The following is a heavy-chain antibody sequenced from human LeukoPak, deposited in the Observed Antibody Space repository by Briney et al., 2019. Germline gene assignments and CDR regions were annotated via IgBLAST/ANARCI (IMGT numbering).Heavy chain of an antibody. CDR1: GGSFSGYY. Sequence: SETLSLTCAVYGGSFSGYYYGWIRQPPGKGLQWIGEINHSGYTNYNPSLKSRVTISLDTSKNQFSLKLTSVTAADTAVYYCAASGRPINWFDPWGEGTLVTVSS. D-gene: IGHD3-10*01. CDR2: INHSGYT. CDR3: AASGRPINWFDP. V-gene: IGHV4-34*01. J-gene: IGHJ5*02.